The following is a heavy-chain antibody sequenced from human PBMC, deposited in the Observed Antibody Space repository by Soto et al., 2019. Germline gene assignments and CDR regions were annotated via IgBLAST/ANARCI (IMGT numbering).Heavy chain of an antibody. CDR3: ARYDAESGSNKLDP. CDR1: GGSVSSRSHF. CDR2: IYYTGNT. Sequence: QVQRQEPGPGVVKPSDTLSVTCTVSGGSVSSRSHFWSWIRQPPGGGLQWIGYIYYTGNTNYSPSLKSRATLSVDTSRNQFSLRLTSVTAADTAIYYCARYDAESGSNKLDPWGQGTLVTVSS. D-gene: IGHD5-12*01. J-gene: IGHJ5*02. V-gene: IGHV4-61*01.